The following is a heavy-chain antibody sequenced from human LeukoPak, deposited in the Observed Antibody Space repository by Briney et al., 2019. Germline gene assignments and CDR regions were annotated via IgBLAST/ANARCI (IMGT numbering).Heavy chain of an antibody. Sequence: AGGSLRLSCAASGFTVSSNYMSWVRQAPGKGLEWVSVIYSGGSTYYADSVKGRFTISRDNSKNTLYLQMNSLRAEDTAVYYCARAMTTVPYWYFDLWGRGTLVTVSS. V-gene: IGHV3-53*01. CDR2: IYSGGST. J-gene: IGHJ2*01. D-gene: IGHD4-17*01. CDR3: ARAMTTVPYWYFDL. CDR1: GFTVSSNY.